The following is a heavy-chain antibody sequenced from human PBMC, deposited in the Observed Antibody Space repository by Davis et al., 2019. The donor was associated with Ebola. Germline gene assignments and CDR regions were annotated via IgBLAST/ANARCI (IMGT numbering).Heavy chain of an antibody. CDR3: ARDKVAGFGELLYSPEFDY. V-gene: IGHV1-18*04. CDR1: GYTFTNYG. J-gene: IGHJ4*02. CDR2: INPHNGNT. D-gene: IGHD3-10*01. Sequence: AASVKVSCKASGYTFTNYGITWVRQAPGQGLEWMGWINPHNGNTNYAQNVQGRVTMTTDTSTSTAYMEVGSLRSDDTAVYYCARDKVAGFGELLYSPEFDYWGQGTLVTVSS.